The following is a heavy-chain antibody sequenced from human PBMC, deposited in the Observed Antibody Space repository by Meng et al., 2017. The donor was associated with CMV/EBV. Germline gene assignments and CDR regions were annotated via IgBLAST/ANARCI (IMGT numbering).Heavy chain of an antibody. D-gene: IGHD2-2*01. CDR3: AGEPLRSIVVVPAATDVWFDY. Sequence: GGSLRLSCAASGFTFSSYWMSWVRQAPGKGLEWVANIKQDGSEKYYVDSVKGRFTISRDNAKNSLYLQMNSLRAEDTAVYYCAGEPLRSIVVVPAATDVWFDYWGQGTLVTVSS. CDR1: GFTFSSYW. CDR2: IKQDGSEK. V-gene: IGHV3-7*01. J-gene: IGHJ4*02.